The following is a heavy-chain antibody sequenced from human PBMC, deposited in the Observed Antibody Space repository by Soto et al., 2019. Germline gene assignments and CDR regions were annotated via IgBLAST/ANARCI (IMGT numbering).Heavy chain of an antibody. CDR2: ISGSGGST. J-gene: IGHJ6*02. CDR3: AKDAGDYYGMDV. V-gene: IGHV3-23*01. CDR1: GFIFSSYA. Sequence: GGSLRLSCAASGFIFSSYAMSWVRQAPGKGLEWVSAISGSGGSTYYADSVKGRFTISRDNSKNTLYLQMNSLSAEDTAVYYCAKDAGDYYGMDVGGQGTTVTVSS.